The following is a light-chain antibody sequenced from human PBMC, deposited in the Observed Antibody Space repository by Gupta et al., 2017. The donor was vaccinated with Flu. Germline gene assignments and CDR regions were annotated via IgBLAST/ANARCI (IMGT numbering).Light chain of an antibody. V-gene: IGLV2-14*01. J-gene: IGLJ2*01. Sequence: QSVLTQPASVAGSPRQSITISCTGTSSDVGGYNYVSWYQQHPGKAPKLMIYEVNNRPSGVSDRFSGSKSGNTASLTISGLQAEDEADYYCSSYTSTSALGVFGGGTKLTVL. CDR3: SSYTSTSALGV. CDR1: SSDVGGYNY. CDR2: EVN.